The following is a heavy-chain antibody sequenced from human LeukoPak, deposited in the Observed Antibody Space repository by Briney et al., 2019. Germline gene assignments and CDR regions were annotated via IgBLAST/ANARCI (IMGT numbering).Heavy chain of an antibody. CDR2: IKQDGSEK. V-gene: IGHV3-7*01. J-gene: IGHJ4*02. CDR3: AREKAALMLDY. D-gene: IGHD6-6*01. CDR1: GLIFSTYW. Sequence: GGSLRLTCAAYGLIFSTYWMTWVRQAPGKGLEWVATIKQDGSEKNYVDSVKGRFTISRDNAKNSLYLQMNSLRAEDTAVYYCAREKAALMLDYWGQGTLVTVSS.